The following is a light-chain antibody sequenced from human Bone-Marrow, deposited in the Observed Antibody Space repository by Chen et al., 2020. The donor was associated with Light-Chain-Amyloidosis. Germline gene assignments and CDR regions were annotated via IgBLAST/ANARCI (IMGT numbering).Light chain of an antibody. CDR1: QSVLYSSNNKNY. V-gene: IGKV4-1*01. CDR2: WAS. Sequence: DIVMTPSPDSLDVSLGERATINCKSSQSVLYSSNNKNYLAWYQQKPGQPPKLLIYWASTRESGVPDRFSGSGSGTDFTLTISSLQAEDVAVYYCQQYYSTPPITFGGGTKVEIK. J-gene: IGKJ4*01. CDR3: QQYYSTPPIT.